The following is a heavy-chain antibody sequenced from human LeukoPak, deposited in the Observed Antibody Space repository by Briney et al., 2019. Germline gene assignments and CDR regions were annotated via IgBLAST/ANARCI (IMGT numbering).Heavy chain of an antibody. V-gene: IGHV3-30*18. CDR3: AKDRDSSGYYEDY. CDR1: GFTFSSYG. J-gene: IGHJ4*02. Sequence: PGRSLRLSCAASGFTFSSYGMHWFRQAPGKGLEWVAVISYDGSNKYYADSVKGRFTISRDNSKNTLYLQMNSLRAEDTAVYYCAKDRDSSGYYEDYWGQGTLVTVSS. D-gene: IGHD3-22*01. CDR2: ISYDGSNK.